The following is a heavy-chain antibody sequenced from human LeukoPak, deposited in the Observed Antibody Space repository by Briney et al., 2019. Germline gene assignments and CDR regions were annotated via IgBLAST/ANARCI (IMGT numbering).Heavy chain of an antibody. Sequence: PSETLSLTCAVYGGSFSGYYWSWIRQPPGKGLEWIGEINHGGSTNYNPSLKSRVTISVDTSKNQFSLKLSSVTAADTAVYYCAIGGDCSSTSCYSWGQGTLVTVSS. CDR1: GGSFSGYY. V-gene: IGHV4-34*01. D-gene: IGHD2-2*02. CDR3: AIGGDCSSTSCYS. CDR2: INHGGST. J-gene: IGHJ4*02.